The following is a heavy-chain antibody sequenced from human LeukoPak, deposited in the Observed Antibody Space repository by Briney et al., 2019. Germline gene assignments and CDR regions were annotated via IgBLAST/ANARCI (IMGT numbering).Heavy chain of an antibody. D-gene: IGHD3-22*01. J-gene: IGHJ4*02. CDR1: GGPISRYY. V-gene: IGHV4-4*07. Sequence: SDTLSLTCTVSGGPISRYYWSWIRQPAGKGLEWIGRSYASGSTNYNHSLKSRFTMSVDSSKNQFSLKLSSVTAADTAVYYCARHWYDSSGVYQFDYWGQGTLVTVSS. CDR3: ARHWYDSSGVYQFDY. CDR2: SYASGST.